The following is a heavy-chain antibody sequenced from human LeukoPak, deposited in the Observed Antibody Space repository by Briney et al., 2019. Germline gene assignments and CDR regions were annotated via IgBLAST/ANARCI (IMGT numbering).Heavy chain of an antibody. CDR2: IYYSGST. CDR1: GGSISSSSYY. CDR3: ASPYYYDSSGYYPH. D-gene: IGHD3-22*01. J-gene: IGHJ4*02. Sequence: SETLSLTCTVSGGSISSSSYYWGWIRQPPGKGLKWIGSIYYSGSTYYNPSLKSRVTISVDTSKNQFSLKLSSVTAADTAVYYCASPYYYDSSGYYPHWGQGTLVTVSS. V-gene: IGHV4-39*07.